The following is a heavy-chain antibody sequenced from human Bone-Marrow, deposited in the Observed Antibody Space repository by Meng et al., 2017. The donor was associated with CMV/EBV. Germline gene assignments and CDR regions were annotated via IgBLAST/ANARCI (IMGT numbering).Heavy chain of an antibody. CDR2: INPNSGGT. D-gene: IGHD2-2*01. CDR1: GYTFTGYY. Sequence: ASVKVSCKASGYTFTGYYMHWVRQAPGQGLEWMGWINPNSGGTNYAQKFQGRVTMTRDTSISTAYMELSSLRSDDTAVYYCARLYIVVVPAAMGQYNWFDPWGQGTLVTFSS. CDR3: ARLYIVVVPAAMGQYNWFDP. V-gene: IGHV1-2*02. J-gene: IGHJ5*02.